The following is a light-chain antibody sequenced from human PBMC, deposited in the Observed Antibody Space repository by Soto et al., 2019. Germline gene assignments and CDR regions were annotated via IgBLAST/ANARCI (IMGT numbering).Light chain of an antibody. CDR3: QQYNSYSPT. CDR1: ESMSSV. Sequence: DIQMTQSPSTLSACVGDRVTITCRASESMSSVVAWYQQKPGKAPKLLIYDASSLYSGVPSRFTGSGSGTDFTLTISSLQPDDFATYYCQQYNSYSPTFGQGTKVDIK. V-gene: IGKV1-5*01. J-gene: IGKJ1*01. CDR2: DAS.